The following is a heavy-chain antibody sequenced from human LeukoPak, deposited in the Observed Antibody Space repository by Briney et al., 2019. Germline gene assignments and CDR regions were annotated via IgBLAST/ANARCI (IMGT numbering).Heavy chain of an antibody. CDR3: ARLKYYGSGNLYYFDY. CDR1: GGSFSGYC. V-gene: IGHV4-34*01. J-gene: IGHJ4*02. Sequence: SETLSLTCAVYGGSFSGYCWSWIRQPPGKGLEWIGEINHSGSTNYNPSLKSRVTISVDTSKNQFSLKLSSVTAADTAVYYCARLKYYGSGNLYYFDYWGQGTLVTVSS. D-gene: IGHD3-10*01. CDR2: INHSGST.